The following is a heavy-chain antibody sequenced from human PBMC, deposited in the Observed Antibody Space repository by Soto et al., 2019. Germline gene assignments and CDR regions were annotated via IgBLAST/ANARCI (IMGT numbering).Heavy chain of an antibody. CDR1: GFTFSSYS. J-gene: IGHJ5*02. CDR3: ARDLFVGALPSGPFDP. D-gene: IGHD1-26*01. V-gene: IGHV3-21*01. Sequence: GGSLRLSCAASGFTFSSYSMNWVRQAPGKGLEWVSSISSSSSYIYYADSVKGRFTISRDNAKNSLYLQMNSLRAGDTAVYYCARDLFVGALPSGPFDPWGQGTLVTVSS. CDR2: ISSSSSYI.